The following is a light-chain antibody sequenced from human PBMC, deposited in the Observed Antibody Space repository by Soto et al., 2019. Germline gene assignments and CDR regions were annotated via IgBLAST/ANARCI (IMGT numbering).Light chain of an antibody. CDR2: GAS. CDR3: QQYNNWLT. Sequence: EVGMTQSPATLSVFPGERVTLSCRASETVGTNLAWYQQKPGQAPRLLIYGASTRATGVPARFSGSGSGTDFTLTISSLQSEDFALYYGQQYNNWLTFGGGTTVEIE. CDR1: ETVGTN. V-gene: IGKV3-15*01. J-gene: IGKJ4*01.